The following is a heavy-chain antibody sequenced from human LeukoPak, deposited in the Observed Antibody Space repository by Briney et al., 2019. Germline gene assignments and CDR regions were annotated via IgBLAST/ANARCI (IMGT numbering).Heavy chain of an antibody. CDR3: SRQRSTSTYYFGLDV. D-gene: IGHD6-6*01. CDR1: GDTVSSNTAA. J-gene: IGHJ6*02. V-gene: IGHV6-1*01. Sequence: SQTLSLTCAISGDTVSSNTAAWDWIRQSPSRGLEWLGRTYYRSKWNTDYAASVQNRITINPDTSTNQFSLQLKSATPEDTAVYYCSRQRSTSTYYFGLDVWGQGTTVTVSS. CDR2: TYYRSKWNT.